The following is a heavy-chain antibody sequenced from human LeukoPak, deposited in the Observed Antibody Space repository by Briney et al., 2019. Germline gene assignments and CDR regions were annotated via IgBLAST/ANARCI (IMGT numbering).Heavy chain of an antibody. CDR1: GYTFTSYG. CDR3: ARVNSRAASGSFDY. CDR2: INPNSGGT. J-gene: IGHJ4*02. Sequence: ASVKVSCKASGYTFTSYGISWVRQAPGQGLEWMGWINPNSGGTNYAQKFQGWVTMTRDTSISTAYMELSRLRSDDTAVYYCARVNSRAASGSFDYWGQGTLVTVSS. D-gene: IGHD4-23*01. V-gene: IGHV1-2*04.